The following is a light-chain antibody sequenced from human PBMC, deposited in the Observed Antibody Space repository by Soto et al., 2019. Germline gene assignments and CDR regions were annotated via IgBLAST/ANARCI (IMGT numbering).Light chain of an antibody. CDR3: QQYTTSFLT. J-gene: IGKJ4*01. V-gene: IGKV3-20*01. CDR2: DAS. CDR1: QSVNNAY. Sequence: EIVLTQSPGTLSLSPGERATLSCRASQSVNNAYLAWYQQKPAQAPRLLIYDASKRATGVPDRFGGSGSGTAFTRTISRLEPEEFEVYYCQQYTTSFLTFGGGTKVEIK.